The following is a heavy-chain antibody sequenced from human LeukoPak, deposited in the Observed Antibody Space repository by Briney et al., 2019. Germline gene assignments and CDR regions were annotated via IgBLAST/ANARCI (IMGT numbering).Heavy chain of an antibody. CDR3: ARGLKIVGATPAYYFDY. Sequence: PSETLSLTCAVYGGSFSGYYWSWIRQPPGKGLEWIGEINHSGSTNYNPSLKSRVTISVDTSKNQFSLKLSSVTAADTPVYYCARGLKIVGATPAYYFDYWGQGTLVTVSS. J-gene: IGHJ4*02. V-gene: IGHV4-34*01. D-gene: IGHD1-26*01. CDR1: GGSFSGYY. CDR2: INHSGST.